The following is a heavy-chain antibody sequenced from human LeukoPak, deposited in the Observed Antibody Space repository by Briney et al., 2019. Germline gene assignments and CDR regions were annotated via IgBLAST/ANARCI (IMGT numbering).Heavy chain of an antibody. D-gene: IGHD2-15*01. V-gene: IGHV3-23*01. CDR1: GFTFSSYG. J-gene: IGHJ4*02. CDR3: AKVGYCSGSSCYNLVC. CDR2: ISRSGDNT. Sequence: PGGSLRLSCAASGFTFSSYGMHWVRQAPGQGLEWISGISRSGDNTYYADSVKGRFTISRDKSKNTLYLQMNSPRAEDTAVYYCAKVGYCSGSSCYNLVCWGQGTLVTVSS.